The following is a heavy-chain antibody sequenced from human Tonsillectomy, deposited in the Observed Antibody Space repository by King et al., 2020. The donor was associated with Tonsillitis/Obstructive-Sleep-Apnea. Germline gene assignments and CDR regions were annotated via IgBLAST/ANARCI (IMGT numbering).Heavy chain of an antibody. V-gene: IGHV3-13*01. D-gene: IGHD3-3*01. J-gene: IGHJ6*03. CDR1: GFTFSSYD. CDR3: ARDVLLRFLEWLLEGAYYYYYYMDV. CDR2: IGTAGDT. Sequence: VKLVESGGGLVQPGGSLRLSCAASGFTFSSYDMHWVRHATGKGLDWVSAIGTAGDTYYPGSVKGRFTISRENAKNSLYLQMNSLRAGDTAVYYCARDVLLRFLEWLLEGAYYYYYYMDVWGKGTTVTVSS.